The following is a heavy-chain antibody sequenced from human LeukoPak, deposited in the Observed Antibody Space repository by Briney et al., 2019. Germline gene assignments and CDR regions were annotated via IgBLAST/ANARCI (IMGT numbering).Heavy chain of an antibody. CDR2: IYHSGST. Sequence: SETLSLTCAVSGYSISSGYYWGWIRQPPGKGLEWIGSIYHSGSTYYNPSLKSRVTISVDTSKNQFSLKLSSVTAADTAVYYCARPATVYYGSGSYAFDIWGPRDNGHRLF. D-gene: IGHD3-10*01. V-gene: IGHV4-38-2*01. J-gene: IGHJ3*02. CDR1: GYSISSGYY. CDR3: ARPATVYYGSGSYAFDI.